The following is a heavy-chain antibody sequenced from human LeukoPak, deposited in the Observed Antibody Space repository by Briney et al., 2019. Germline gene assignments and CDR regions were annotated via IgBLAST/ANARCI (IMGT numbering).Heavy chain of an antibody. V-gene: IGHV3-23*01. J-gene: IGHJ4*02. Sequence: GGSLRLSCAPSGFTFSNYAMSWVRQAPGKGLEWVSLITGNAGSTNYADSVKGRFAISRDNSNNMLYLQMNSLRAEDTAVYYCAKRATMSGATYYFDYWGQGTLVTVSS. D-gene: IGHD5-12*01. CDR3: AKRATMSGATYYFDY. CDR2: ITGNAGST. CDR1: GFTFSNYA.